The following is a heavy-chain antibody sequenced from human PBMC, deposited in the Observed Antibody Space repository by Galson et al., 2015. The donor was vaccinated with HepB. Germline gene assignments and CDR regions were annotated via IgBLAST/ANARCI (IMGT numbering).Heavy chain of an antibody. V-gene: IGHV1-69*13. CDR3: ARGRHGFSYGHKDY. CDR1: GDIFSNLA. Sequence: SVKVSCKASGDIFSNLAISWVRQAPGQGLEWMGGIIPLFGKAHYAQKLQGRLTVTADESTTTAYMELSRLRSDVTAVYYCARGRHGFSYGHKDYWGQGTLVIVSS. J-gene: IGHJ4*02. CDR2: IIPLFGKA. D-gene: IGHD5-18*01.